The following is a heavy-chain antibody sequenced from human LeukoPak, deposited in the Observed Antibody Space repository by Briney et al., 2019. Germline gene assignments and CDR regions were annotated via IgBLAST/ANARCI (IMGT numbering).Heavy chain of an antibody. CDR3: AKDADTATIIYWYFDL. V-gene: IGHV3-30*18. CDR2: ISDDGRNK. D-gene: IGHD5-18*01. Sequence: PGRSLRLSCAASGLSFRNYGMHWVRQAPGKGLEWVAVISDDGRNKYYADSVRGRFTISRDNSKNMLYLQMNNLRPEDTAVYHCAKDADTATIIYWYFDLWGRGTLVTVSS. CDR1: GLSFRNYG. J-gene: IGHJ2*01.